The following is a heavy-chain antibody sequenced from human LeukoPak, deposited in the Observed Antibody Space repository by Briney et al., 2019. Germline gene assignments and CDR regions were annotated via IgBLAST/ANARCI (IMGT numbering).Heavy chain of an antibody. CDR2: ISGSGDST. CDR3: AKDLGARWGNNFWSGYGYFDY. CDR1: GFTFSNYA. D-gene: IGHD3-3*01. Sequence: GGSLRLSCEACGFTFSNYAMSWVRQAPGKGLEWVSAISGSGDSTYFAVSVKGRFTVSRDNSKNTLYLQMNSLRAEDTAVYYCAKDLGARWGNNFWSGYGYFDYWGQGTLVTVSS. J-gene: IGHJ4*02. V-gene: IGHV3-23*01.